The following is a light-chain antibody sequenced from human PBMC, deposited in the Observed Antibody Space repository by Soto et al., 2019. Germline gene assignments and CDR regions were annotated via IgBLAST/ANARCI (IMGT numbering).Light chain of an antibody. V-gene: IGKV3-11*01. CDR2: DAS. J-gene: IGKJ1*01. CDR1: QHICSY. CDR3: QQRSRWPWT. Sequence: EIVLTQSPATLSSSPGERATLSCSASQHICSYLAWYQQKPGQAPRLLMYDASKRATGIPARFSGSGSGTDFTLTISSLEPEDFAVYYCQQRSRWPWTFGQGTKVDIK.